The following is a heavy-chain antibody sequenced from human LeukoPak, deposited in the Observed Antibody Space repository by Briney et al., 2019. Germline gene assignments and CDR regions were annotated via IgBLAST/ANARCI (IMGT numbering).Heavy chain of an antibody. CDR1: GFTFSSYG. D-gene: IGHD6-13*01. J-gene: IGHJ4*02. CDR3: AKARGSSSWLYYFVY. Sequence: GRSLRLSCAASGFTFSSYGMHWVRQAPGKGLEWVAVIWYDGSNKYYADSVKGRFTISRDNSKNTLYLQMNSLRAEDTAVYYCAKARGSSSWLYYFVYWGQGTLVTVSS. V-gene: IGHV3-33*06. CDR2: IWYDGSNK.